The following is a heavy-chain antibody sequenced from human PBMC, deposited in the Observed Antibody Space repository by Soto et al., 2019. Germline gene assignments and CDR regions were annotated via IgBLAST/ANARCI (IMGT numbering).Heavy chain of an antibody. CDR3: ARGMRYSSSWYSSAFDI. CDR2: ISAYNGNT. Sequence: ASVKVSCKASGYTFTSNGISWVRQAPGQGLEWMGWISAYNGNTNYAQKLQGRVTMTTDTSTSTAYMELRSLRSDDTAVYYCARGMRYSSSWYSSAFDIWGQGTTVTVSS. CDR1: GYTFTSNG. V-gene: IGHV1-18*01. J-gene: IGHJ3*02. D-gene: IGHD6-13*01.